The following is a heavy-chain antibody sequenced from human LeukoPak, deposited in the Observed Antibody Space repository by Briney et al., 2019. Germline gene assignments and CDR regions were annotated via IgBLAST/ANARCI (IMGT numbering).Heavy chain of an antibody. J-gene: IGHJ3*02. CDR2: IFPGDSDT. CDR3: SRHDGGGGSSYDFDI. CDR1: GYKFTDYW. D-gene: IGHD6-13*01. V-gene: IGHV5-51*01. Sequence: GESLKISCKASGYKFTDYWIVWVRQMPGQGLECMGIIFPGDSDTRYRPSFQGQVTISADKSINTAYLQWSSLKASDTAMYYCSRHDGGGGSSYDFDIWAKGQWSPSLQ.